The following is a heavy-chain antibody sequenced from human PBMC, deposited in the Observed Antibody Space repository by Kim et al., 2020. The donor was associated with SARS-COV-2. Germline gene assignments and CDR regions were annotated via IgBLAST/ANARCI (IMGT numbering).Heavy chain of an antibody. V-gene: IGHV3-33*01. CDR3: ARDRYSSGWYDWYFDL. D-gene: IGHD6-19*01. Sequence: GGSLRLSCAASGFTFSSYGMHWVRQAPGKGLEWVAVIWYDGSNKYYADSVKGRFTISRDNSKNTLYLQMNSLRAEDTAVYYCARDRYSSGWYDWYFDLWGRGTLVTVSS. CDR1: GFTFSSYG. J-gene: IGHJ2*01. CDR2: IWYDGSNK.